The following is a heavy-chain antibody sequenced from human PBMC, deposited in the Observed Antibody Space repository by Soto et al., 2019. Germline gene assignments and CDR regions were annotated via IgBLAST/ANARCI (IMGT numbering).Heavy chain of an antibody. CDR1: GFTFSSYA. J-gene: IGHJ4*02. Sequence: GGSLRLSCAASGFTFSSYAMTWVRQAPGKGLEWVSTISGSGDSTYYADSLKGRFTISRDNSKNTLSLQMNSLRAEDTAVYYCASEEVPAARWYLGQGTLVNVSS. V-gene: IGHV3-23*01. CDR3: ASEEVPAARWY. CDR2: ISGSGDST. D-gene: IGHD2-2*01.